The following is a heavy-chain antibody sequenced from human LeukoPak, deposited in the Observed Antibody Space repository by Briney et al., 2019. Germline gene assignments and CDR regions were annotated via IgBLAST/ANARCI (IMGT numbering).Heavy chain of an antibody. CDR1: GFTFSSYA. Sequence: GGSLRLSCAASGFTFSSYAMHWVRQAPGKGLEWVAVISYDGSNKYYADSVKGRFTISRDNAKNSLYLQMNSLRAEDMAVYYCARDGPPTITMVRGVANDAFDIWGQGTMVTVSS. J-gene: IGHJ3*02. V-gene: IGHV3-30*04. CDR2: ISYDGSNK. D-gene: IGHD3-10*01. CDR3: ARDGPPTITMVRGVANDAFDI.